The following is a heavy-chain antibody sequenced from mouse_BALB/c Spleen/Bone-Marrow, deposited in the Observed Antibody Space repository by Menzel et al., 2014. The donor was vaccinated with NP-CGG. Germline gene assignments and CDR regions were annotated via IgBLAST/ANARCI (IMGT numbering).Heavy chain of an antibody. Sequence: EVQLQQSGAELVKPGASVKLSCTASGFNIKDTYMHWVKQRPEQGLEWIGRIGPANGNTKYDPKFQGKATITADTSSNTAYLQLSSLTSEDTAVYFCARAYYGNYHHAMDYWGQGTSVTVSS. CDR3: ARAYYGNYHHAMDY. CDR2: IGPANGNT. CDR1: GFNIKDTY. D-gene: IGHD2-10*01. J-gene: IGHJ4*01. V-gene: IGHV14-3*02.